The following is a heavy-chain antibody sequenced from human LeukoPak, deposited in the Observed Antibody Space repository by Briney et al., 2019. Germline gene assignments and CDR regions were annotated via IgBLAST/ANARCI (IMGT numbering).Heavy chain of an antibody. CDR3: AKDLGTASPKTWIQLGYLGGFDY. J-gene: IGHJ4*02. V-gene: IGHV3-48*03. D-gene: IGHD5-18*01. CDR1: GFTFSSYE. Sequence: PGGSLRLSCAASGFTFSSYEMNWVRQAPGKGLEWVSYISSSGSTIYYADSVKGRFTISRDNAKNSLYLQMNSLRAEDTAVYYCAKDLGTASPKTWIQLGYLGGFDYWGQGTLVTVSS. CDR2: ISSSGSTI.